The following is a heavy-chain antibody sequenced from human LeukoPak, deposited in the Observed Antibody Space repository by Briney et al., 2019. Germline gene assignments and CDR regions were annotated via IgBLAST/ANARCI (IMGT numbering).Heavy chain of an antibody. V-gene: IGHV3-23*01. CDR3: AKDMYEYSSSYYYYYYYMDV. CDR2: FSGSGGGST. D-gene: IGHD6-6*01. CDR1: EFTFSNYA. Sequence: PGGSLRLSCAASEFTFSNYAMTWVRQAPGKGLEWVSTFSGSGGGSTYYADSVKGRFTISRDNSKSTLYLQMNSLRAEDTAVYYCAKDMYEYSSSYYYYYYYMDVWGMGTTVTVSS. J-gene: IGHJ6*03.